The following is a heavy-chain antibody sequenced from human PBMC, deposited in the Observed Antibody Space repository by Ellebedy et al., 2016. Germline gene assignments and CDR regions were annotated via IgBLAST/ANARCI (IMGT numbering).Heavy chain of an antibody. CDR2: INPNSGGT. CDR1: GYTFTGYY. CDR3: ARDSRFSSSWYVDY. Sequence: ASVKVSCXASGYTFTGYYMHWVRQAPGQGLEWMGWINPNSGGTNYAQKFQGRVTMTRDTSISTAYMELRSLRSDDTAVYYCARDSRFSSSWYVDYWGQGTLVTVSS. V-gene: IGHV1-2*02. D-gene: IGHD6-13*01. J-gene: IGHJ4*02.